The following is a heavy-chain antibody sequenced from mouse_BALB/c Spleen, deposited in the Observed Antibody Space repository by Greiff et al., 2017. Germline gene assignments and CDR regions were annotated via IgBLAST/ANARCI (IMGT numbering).Heavy chain of an antibody. CDR3: AREGYYYGSSYDYAMDY. D-gene: IGHD1-1*01. V-gene: IGHV5-6-5*01. CDR1: GFTFSSYA. Sequence: EVKLVESGGGLVKPGGSLKLSCAASGFTFSSYAMSWVRQTPEKRLEWVASISSGGSTYYPDSVKGRFTISRDNAKNTLYLEMSSLRSEDTAMYYCAREGYYYGSSYDYAMDYWGQGTSVTVSS. J-gene: IGHJ4*01. CDR2: ISSGGST.